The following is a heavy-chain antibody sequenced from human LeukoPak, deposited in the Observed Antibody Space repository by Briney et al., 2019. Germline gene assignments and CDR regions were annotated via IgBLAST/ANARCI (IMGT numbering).Heavy chain of an antibody. Sequence: PGGSLRLSCAASGFIFSTYSMNWVRQAPGKGLEWVSYISSSSSSISYADSVKGRFTISRDNAKNSLYLQMNSLRDEDTAVYYCARDLNWVFDYWGQGTLVTVSP. CDR2: ISSSSSSI. J-gene: IGHJ4*02. CDR1: GFIFSTYS. D-gene: IGHD7-27*01. V-gene: IGHV3-48*02. CDR3: ARDLNWVFDY.